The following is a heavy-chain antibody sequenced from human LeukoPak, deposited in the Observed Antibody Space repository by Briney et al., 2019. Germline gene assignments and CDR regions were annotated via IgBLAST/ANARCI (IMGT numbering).Heavy chain of an antibody. J-gene: IGHJ3*02. V-gene: IGHV1-69*01. Sequence: SVKVSCKASGGTFSSYAISWVRQAPGQGLEWMGGIIPIFGTANYAQKFQGRVTITADESTSTAYMELSSLRSEDTAVYYCARDGVEMATIEAFDIWGQGTMVTVSS. CDR2: IIPIFGTA. D-gene: IGHD5-24*01. CDR1: GGTFSSYA. CDR3: ARDGVEMATIEAFDI.